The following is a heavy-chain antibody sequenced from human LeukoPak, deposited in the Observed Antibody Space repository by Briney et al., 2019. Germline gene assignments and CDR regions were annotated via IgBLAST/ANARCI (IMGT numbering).Heavy chain of an antibody. CDR1: GFTFRNYV. CDR3: AREAFYVSGRSPTYYFDY. Sequence: GGSLRLSCATSGFTFRNYVIHWVRQAPGRGLEGVADLSDDKKEILYADSVKGRFTIFRDNSKSTLHLQMNTLSLEDTAVYYGAREAFYVSGRSPTYYFDYWGQGTLVTVSS. J-gene: IGHJ4*02. D-gene: IGHD3-10*01. V-gene: IGHV3-30*04. CDR2: LSDDKKEI.